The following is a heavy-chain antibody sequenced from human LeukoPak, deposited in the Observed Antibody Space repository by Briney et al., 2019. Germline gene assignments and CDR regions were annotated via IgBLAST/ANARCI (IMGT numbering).Heavy chain of an antibody. CDR2: IYYSGST. CDR3: ASHQYYYYGMDV. D-gene: IGHD2-2*01. J-gene: IGHJ6*02. CDR1: GGSISSYY. Sequence: SETLSLTCTVSGGSISSYYWSWIRQPPGKGVEWSGYIYYSGSTNYNPSLKSRVTISVDTSKNQFSLRLRSVTAADTAVYYCASHQYYYYGMDVWGQGTTVTVSS. V-gene: IGHV4-59*01.